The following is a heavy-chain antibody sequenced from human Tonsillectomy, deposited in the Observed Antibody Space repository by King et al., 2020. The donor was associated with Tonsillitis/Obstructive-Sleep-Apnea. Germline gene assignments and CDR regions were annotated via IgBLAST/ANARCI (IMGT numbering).Heavy chain of an antibody. CDR2: ISGSGGST. J-gene: IGHJ4*02. CDR3: SIDLQEAVFGVISLGY. CDR1: GFTFSSYA. D-gene: IGHD3-3*01. V-gene: IGHV3-23*04. Sequence: VQLVESGGGLVQPGGSLRLSCAASGFTFSSYAMSWVRQAPGKGLEWVSAISGSGGSTYYADSGKGRFTISRDNSKKTLYLQMNSLRAEETAVYYCSIDLQEAVFGVISLGYWGQRTLVTVSS.